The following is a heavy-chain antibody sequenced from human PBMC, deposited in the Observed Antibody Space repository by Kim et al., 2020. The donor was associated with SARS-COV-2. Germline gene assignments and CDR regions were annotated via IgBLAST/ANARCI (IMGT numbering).Heavy chain of an antibody. CDR2: IGTAGEP. Sequence: GGSLRLSCAASGFIFGDHDMHWVRQGTGKGLEWVSAIGTAGEPFYEECVKDRFIISRENGKNSLYLQMDSLRDGHTAVYYCARGIQLWLGVDVWGQGTTVTVSS. CDR3: ARGIQLWLGVDV. CDR1: GFIFGDHD. D-gene: IGHD3-10*01. J-gene: IGHJ6*02. V-gene: IGHV3-13*04.